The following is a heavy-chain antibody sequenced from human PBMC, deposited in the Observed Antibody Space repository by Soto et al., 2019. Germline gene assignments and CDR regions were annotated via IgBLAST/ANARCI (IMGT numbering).Heavy chain of an antibody. CDR2: IAVYNGKT. V-gene: IGHV1-18*01. J-gene: IGHJ6*03. Sequence: ASVKVSCKASGYTFTSYGISWVRQAPGQGLEWMGWIAVYNGKTDYAQSVQGRVTLTMDIPTSTVYMELRSLRSDDTAVYYCARVGGTYHYYMDVWGKGTTVTVSS. CDR3: ARVGGTYHYYMDV. CDR1: GYTFTSYG. D-gene: IGHD1-26*01.